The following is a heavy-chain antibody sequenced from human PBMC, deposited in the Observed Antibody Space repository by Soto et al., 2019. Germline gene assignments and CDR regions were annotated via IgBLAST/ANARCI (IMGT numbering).Heavy chain of an antibody. CDR3: AILVPAAMPGDYYYGMDV. J-gene: IGHJ6*02. V-gene: IGHV1-69*12. CDR2: IIPIFGTA. CDR1: GGTFSSYA. Sequence: QVQLVQSGAEVKKPGSSVKVSCKASGGTFSSYAISWVRQAPGQGLEWMGGIIPIFGTANYAQKFQGRVTITADESTSTAYMELSSLRSEDTAVYYCAILVPAAMPGDYYYGMDVWGQGTTVTVSS. D-gene: IGHD2-2*01.